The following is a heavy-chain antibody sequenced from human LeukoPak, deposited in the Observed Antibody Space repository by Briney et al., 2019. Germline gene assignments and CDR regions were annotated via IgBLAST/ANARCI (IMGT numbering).Heavy chain of an antibody. CDR1: GGSIGSGGYS. J-gene: IGHJ5*02. CDR2: IYHSGST. CDR3: ARTSYDFWSGYYNWFDP. Sequence: SETLSLTCAVSGGSIGSGGYSWSWIRQPPGKGLEWIGYIYHSGSTYYNPSLKSRVTISVDRSKNQFSLKLSSVTAADTAVYYCARTSYDFWSGYYNWFDPWGQGTLVTVSS. V-gene: IGHV4-30-2*01. D-gene: IGHD3-3*01.